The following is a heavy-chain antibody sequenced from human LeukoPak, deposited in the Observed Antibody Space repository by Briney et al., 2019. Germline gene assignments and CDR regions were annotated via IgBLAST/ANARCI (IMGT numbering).Heavy chain of an antibody. D-gene: IGHD3-10*01. CDR2: IYYSGST. V-gene: IGHV4-39*07. CDR1: GGSISSSIYY. J-gene: IGHJ4*02. CDR3: ARNGYGAGSSW. Sequence: SETLSLTCTVSGGSISSSIYYWGWIRQSPGKGLEWIGSIYYSGSTNYNPSLNSRVTISVDTSKNQVSLKLTSVTAADTAVYYCARNGYGAGSSWWGQGTLVTVSS.